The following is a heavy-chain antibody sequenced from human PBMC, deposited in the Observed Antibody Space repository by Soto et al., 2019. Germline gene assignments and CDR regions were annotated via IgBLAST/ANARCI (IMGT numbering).Heavy chain of an antibody. CDR2: TSGSGYST. CDR3: AKDKSVGGSFLHF. D-gene: IGHD1-26*01. Sequence: GGSLRLSCAASGFTFSSYAMGWVRQAPGKGLEWVSGTSGSGYSTYYADSVQGRFTISRDNSNNTLYLQLNSLRAEDTAVYYCAKDKSVGGSFLHFWGQGTLLTVSS. CDR1: GFTFSSYA. V-gene: IGHV3-23*01. J-gene: IGHJ4*02.